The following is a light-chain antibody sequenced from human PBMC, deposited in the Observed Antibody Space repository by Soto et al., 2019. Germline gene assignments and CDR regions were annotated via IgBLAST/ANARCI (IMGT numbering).Light chain of an antibody. CDR1: QSVSSY. CDR2: DAS. CDR3: QQRSNWLMYT. V-gene: IGKV3-11*01. Sequence: EIVLTQSPATLSLSPGERATLSCRASQSVSSYLAWYQQKPGQAPRLLIYDASNRATGSPARFSGSGSGTDFTLTISSLEPEDVAVYYWQQRSNWLMYTFGQGTKLEIK. J-gene: IGKJ2*01.